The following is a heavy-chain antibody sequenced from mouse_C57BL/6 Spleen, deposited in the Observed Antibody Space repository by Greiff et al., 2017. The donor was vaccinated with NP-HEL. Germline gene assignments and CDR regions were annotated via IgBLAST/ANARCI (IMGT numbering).Heavy chain of an antibody. CDR1: GYTFTSYW. J-gene: IGHJ2*01. CDR2: IYPSDSET. CDR3: ARLPYDGYHMYYFDY. Sequence: VQLQQPGAELVRPGSSVKLSCKASGYTFTSYWMDWVKQRPGQGLEWIGNIYPSDSETHYNQKFKDKATLTVDKSSSTAYMQLSSLTSEDSAVYYCARLPYDGYHMYYFDYWGQGTTLTVSS. V-gene: IGHV1-61*01. D-gene: IGHD2-3*01.